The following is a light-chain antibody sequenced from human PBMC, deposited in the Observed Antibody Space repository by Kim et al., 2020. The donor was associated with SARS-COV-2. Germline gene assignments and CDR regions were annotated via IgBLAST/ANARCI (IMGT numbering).Light chain of an antibody. V-gene: IGLV5-37*01. CDR3: VIWASNAWV. CDR2: YNSDSDK. J-gene: IGLJ3*02. Sequence: QLVLTQPPSSSASPGESARLTCTLPSDINVGSYNIFWYQQKPGSPPRYLLYYNSDSDKGQGSGVPSRFSGYKDASANTGILLISGLQSEDEADYYCVIWASNAWVFGGGTQLTVL. CDR1: SDINVGSYN.